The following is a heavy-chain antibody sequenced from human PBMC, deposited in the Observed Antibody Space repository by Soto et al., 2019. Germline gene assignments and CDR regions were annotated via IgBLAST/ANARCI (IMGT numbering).Heavy chain of an antibody. J-gene: IGHJ4*02. Sequence: QVQLVESGGGVVQPGRSLRLSCAASGFTFSNYALHWVRQAPGRGLEWVALISFDGNNNYYANSVKGRFTISRDNSKNTLNLQMNSLRAEDTAVYYCGRCTGTSCHLGADFWGQGTLVIVSS. CDR2: ISFDGNNN. CDR3: GRCTGTSCHLGADF. CDR1: GFTFSNYA. D-gene: IGHD2-2*01. V-gene: IGHV3-30-3*01.